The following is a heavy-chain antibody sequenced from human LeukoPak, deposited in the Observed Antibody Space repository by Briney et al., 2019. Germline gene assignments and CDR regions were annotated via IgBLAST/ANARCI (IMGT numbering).Heavy chain of an antibody. CDR2: IKGDGNAK. J-gene: IGHJ4*02. Sequence: GGSLRLSCAASGFTFSSYWMSWVRRALGKGLEWVANIKGDGNAKYYVDSVKGRFTITRDNAKSSLFLQMNSLRAEDTAVYYCARLVLSRTWFDDFWGQGTLVTVSS. V-gene: IGHV3-7*01. CDR1: GFTFSSYW. CDR3: ARLVLSRTWFDDF. D-gene: IGHD6-13*01.